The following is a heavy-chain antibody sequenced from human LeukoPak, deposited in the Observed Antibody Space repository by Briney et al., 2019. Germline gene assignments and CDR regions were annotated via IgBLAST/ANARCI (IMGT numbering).Heavy chain of an antibody. V-gene: IGHV3-30*18. D-gene: IGHD3-22*01. CDR3: TKMLYYDSSGYDLFDY. J-gene: IGHJ4*02. Sequence: PGGSLRLSCAASGYTFSRHGIHWVRQAPGKGLEWVAVISYDGSNKYYADSVKGRFTISRDNSKNTLFLQMNSLRAEDTAVYYCTKMLYYDSSGYDLFDYWGQGTLVTVSS. CDR2: ISYDGSNK. CDR1: GYTFSRHG.